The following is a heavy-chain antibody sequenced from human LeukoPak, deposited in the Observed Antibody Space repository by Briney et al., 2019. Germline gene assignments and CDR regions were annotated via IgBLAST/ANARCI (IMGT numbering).Heavy chain of an antibody. CDR3: AHSMFYYYDSSGYYSYYFDY. Sequence: SGPTLVNPTQTLTLTCIFPGFSLTTSGVGVGWVRQPPGKALQWLALLYWNDDTRYTPSLKSRLTITKDTSKNQVVLTMTNMDPVDTATYYSAHSMFYYYDSSGYYSYYFDYWGQGTLVTLSS. D-gene: IGHD3-22*01. V-gene: IGHV2-5*01. J-gene: IGHJ4*02. CDR2: LYWNDDT. CDR1: GFSLTTSGVG.